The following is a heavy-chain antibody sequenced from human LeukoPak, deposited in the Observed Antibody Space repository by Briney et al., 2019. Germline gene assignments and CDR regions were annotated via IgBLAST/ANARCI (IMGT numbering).Heavy chain of an antibody. D-gene: IGHD2-15*01. CDR1: GGSISSGSYY. CDR3: ARDRCSGGSCYQGGFDY. J-gene: IGHJ4*02. Sequence: SQTLSLTCTVSGGSISSGSYYWSWIRQPAGKGLEWIGRIYTSGSTNYNPSLKSRVAISVDTSKNQFSLKLSSVTAADTAVYYCARDRCSGGSCYQGGFDYWGQGTLVTVSS. V-gene: IGHV4-61*02. CDR2: IYTSGST.